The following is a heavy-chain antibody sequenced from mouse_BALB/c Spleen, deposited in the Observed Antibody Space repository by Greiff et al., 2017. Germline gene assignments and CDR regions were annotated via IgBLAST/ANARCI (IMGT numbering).Heavy chain of an antibody. D-gene: IGHD2-1*01. Sequence: VQLQQSGAELVKPGASVKLSCTASGFYIKDTYMHWVKQRPEQGLEWIGRIDPANGNTKYDPKFQGKATITADTSSNTAYLQLSSLTSEDTAVYYCARGGNYVNYAMDYWGQGTSVTVSS. J-gene: IGHJ4*01. V-gene: IGHV14-3*02. CDR1: GFYIKDTY. CDR2: IDPANGNT. CDR3: ARGGNYVNYAMDY.